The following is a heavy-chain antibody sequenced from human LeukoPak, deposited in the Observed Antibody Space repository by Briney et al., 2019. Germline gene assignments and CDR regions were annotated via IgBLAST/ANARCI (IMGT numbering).Heavy chain of an antibody. Sequence: SETLFLTCTVSGGSISSGSYFWSWIRQPAGKGLEWIGRIYTSGSTKYNPSLKSRVTISVDTSRNQFSLKLSSVTAADTAVYYCAGYYDSSGPMGYRIWGQGTMVTVSS. J-gene: IGHJ3*02. CDR1: GGSISSGSYF. CDR2: IYTSGST. V-gene: IGHV4-61*02. D-gene: IGHD3-22*01. CDR3: AGYYDSSGPMGYRI.